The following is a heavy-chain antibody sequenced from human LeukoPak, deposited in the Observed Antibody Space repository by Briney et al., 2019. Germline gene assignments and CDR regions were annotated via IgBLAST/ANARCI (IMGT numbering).Heavy chain of an antibody. CDR3: ARLSIAARSLRRTPHYFDY. J-gene: IGHJ4*02. Sequence: PSETLSLTCTVSGGSISSSSYYWGWIRQPPGKGLEWIGSIYYSGSTYYNPSLKSRVTISVDASKNQFSLKLSSVTAADTAVYYCARLSIAARSLRRTPHYFDYWGQGTLVTVSS. D-gene: IGHD6-6*01. CDR2: IYYSGST. V-gene: IGHV4-39*01. CDR1: GGSISSSSYY.